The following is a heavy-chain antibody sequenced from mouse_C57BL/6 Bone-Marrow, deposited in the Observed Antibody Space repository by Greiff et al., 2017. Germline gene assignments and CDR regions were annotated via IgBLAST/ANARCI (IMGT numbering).Heavy chain of an antibody. D-gene: IGHD1-1*01. J-gene: IGHJ1*03. V-gene: IGHV5-12*01. CDR3: ARQDGSTWYFDV. Sequence: EVMLVESGGGLVQPGGSLKLSCAASGFTFSDYYMYWVRQTPEKRLEWVAYISNGGGSTYYPDTVKGRFTISRDNAKNTLYLQMSRLKSEDTAMYYCARQDGSTWYFDVWGTGTMVTVSS. CDR2: ISNGGGST. CDR1: GFTFSDYY.